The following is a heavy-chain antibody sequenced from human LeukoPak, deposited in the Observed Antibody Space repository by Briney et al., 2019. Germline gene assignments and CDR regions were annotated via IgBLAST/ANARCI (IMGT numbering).Heavy chain of an antibody. V-gene: IGHV1-2*02. CDR3: ARGGAPYSSGWSDY. CDR1: GYTFTVYY. J-gene: IGHJ4*02. D-gene: IGHD6-19*01. Sequence: ASVTVSCTASGYTFTVYYMHWVRQAPGQGLEWMGWINPNSGGTNYAQKFQGRVTMTRDTSISTAYMELSRLRSDDTAVYYCARGGAPYSSGWSDYWGQGTLVTVSS. CDR2: INPNSGGT.